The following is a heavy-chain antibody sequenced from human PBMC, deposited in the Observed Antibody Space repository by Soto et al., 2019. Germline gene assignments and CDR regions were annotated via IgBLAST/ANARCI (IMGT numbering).Heavy chain of an antibody. V-gene: IGHV3-30*18. CDR3: AKDRATMVRGYYYGMDV. J-gene: IGHJ6*02. CDR2: ISYDGSNK. CDR1: GFTFSSYG. D-gene: IGHD3-10*01. Sequence: GGSLRLSCAASGFTFSSYGMHWVRQAPGKGLEWVAVISYDGSNKYYADSVKGRFTISRDNSKNTLYLQMNSLRAEDTAVYYCAKDRATMVRGYYYGMDVWGQGTTVTV.